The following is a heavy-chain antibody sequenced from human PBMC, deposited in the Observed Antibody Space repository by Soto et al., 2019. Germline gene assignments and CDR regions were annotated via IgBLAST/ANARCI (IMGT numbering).Heavy chain of an antibody. Sequence: SGPTLVNPTQTLTLTCTFSGFSLSTSGVGVGWIRQPPGKALEWLALIYWDDDKRYSPSLKSRLTITKDTSKNQVVLTMTNMDPVDTATYFCAGWSDWRYYYYMDVWGKGTTVTVSS. CDR2: IYWDDDK. J-gene: IGHJ6*03. CDR1: GFSLSTSGVG. CDR3: AGWSDWRYYYYMDV. V-gene: IGHV2-5*02. D-gene: IGHD6-19*01.